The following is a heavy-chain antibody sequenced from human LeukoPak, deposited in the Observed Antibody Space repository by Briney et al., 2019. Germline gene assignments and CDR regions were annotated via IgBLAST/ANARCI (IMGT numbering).Heavy chain of an antibody. CDR3: ASVLTIFGSYMDV. CDR1: GFTFSSYS. J-gene: IGHJ6*03. Sequence: PGGSLRLSCAASGFTFSSYSMNWVRQAPGKGLEWVSSISSSSSYIYYADSVKGRFTISRDNAKNSLYLQMNSLRAEDTAVYYCASVLTIFGSYMDVWGKGTTVTVSS. D-gene: IGHD3-3*01. V-gene: IGHV3-21*01. CDR2: ISSSSSYI.